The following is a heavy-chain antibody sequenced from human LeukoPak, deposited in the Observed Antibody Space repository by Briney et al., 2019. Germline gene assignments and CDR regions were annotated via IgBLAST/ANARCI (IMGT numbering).Heavy chain of an antibody. Sequence: SETLSLTCTVSGGSISSYYWSWTRQPPGKGLEWIGYIYYSGSTNYNPSLKSRVTISVDTSKNQFSLRLSSVTAADTAVYYCARVSGAFDYWGQGTLVTVSS. D-gene: IGHD1-26*01. J-gene: IGHJ4*02. CDR3: ARVSGAFDY. CDR1: GGSISSYY. CDR2: IYYSGST. V-gene: IGHV4-59*01.